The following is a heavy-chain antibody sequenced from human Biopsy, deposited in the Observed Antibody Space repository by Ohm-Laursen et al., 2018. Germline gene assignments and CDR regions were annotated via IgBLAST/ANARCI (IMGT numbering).Heavy chain of an antibody. D-gene: IGHD3-10*01. CDR1: GFIFSTYT. CDR2: ISSSSDNI. J-gene: IGHJ6*02. V-gene: IGHV3-21*01. CDR3: ARSRGSSGIATIYYYGMDV. Sequence: SLRLSCAAFGFIFSTYTMNWVRQAPGEGLEWVSTISSSSDNIYYVDSVKGRFTISRGNAKNSLYLQMNSLRAEDTAVYYCARSRGSSGIATIYYYGMDVWGQGTTVTVSS.